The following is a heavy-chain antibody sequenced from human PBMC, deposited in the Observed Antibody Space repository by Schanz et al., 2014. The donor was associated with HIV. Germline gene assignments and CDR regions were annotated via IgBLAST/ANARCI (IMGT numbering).Heavy chain of an antibody. J-gene: IGHJ6*02. D-gene: IGHD3-3*01. V-gene: IGHV3-21*01. Sequence: EVQLVESGGGPVKPGGSVRLSCAASGFTFSSYSMNWVRQAPGKGLEWVSCISSSGTYIYYADSVKGRFTISRDNAKNTLYLQTNSLRGEDTAVYYCAREASLEWLYVVDVWGQGTTVTVSS. CDR3: AREASLEWLYVVDV. CDR2: ISSSGTYI. CDR1: GFTFSSYS.